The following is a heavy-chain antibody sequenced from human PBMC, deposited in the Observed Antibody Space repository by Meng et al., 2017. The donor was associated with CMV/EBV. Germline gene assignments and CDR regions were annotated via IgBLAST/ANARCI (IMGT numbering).Heavy chain of an antibody. CDR1: GGTFSSYT. CDR3: ARKLTTVGVRGMDV. CDR2: IIPILGIA. J-gene: IGHJ6*02. V-gene: IGHV1-69*10. D-gene: IGHD4-23*01. Sequence: SSVTVSCKASGGTFSSYTISWVRQAPGQGLEWMGGIIPILGIANYAQKFQGRVTITANKSTSTAYMELSSLRSEDTAVYYCARKLTTVGVRGMDVWGQGTTVTVSS.